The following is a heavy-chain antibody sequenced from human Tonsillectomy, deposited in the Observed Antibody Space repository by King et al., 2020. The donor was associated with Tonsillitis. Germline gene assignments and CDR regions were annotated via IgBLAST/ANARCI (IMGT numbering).Heavy chain of an antibody. Sequence: VQLVESGGGLVQPGGSLRLSCAASGFTFSSYAMSWVRQAPGKGLEWVSTISNSGDSTYYADSVKGRFTISRDNSKSTLYLQMNSLRAEDTAVYYCAKGHDCCGGYYLFDYWGQGTLVTVSS. V-gene: IGHV3-23*04. CDR3: AKGHDCCGGYYLFDY. J-gene: IGHJ4*02. D-gene: IGHD3-3*01. CDR2: ISNSGDST. CDR1: GFTFSSYA.